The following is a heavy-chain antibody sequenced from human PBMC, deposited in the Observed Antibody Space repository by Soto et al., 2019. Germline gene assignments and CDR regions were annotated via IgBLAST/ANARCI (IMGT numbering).Heavy chain of an antibody. D-gene: IGHD3-16*01. CDR2: VYYTGST. J-gene: IGHJ4*02. CDR3: ARTRMIYSWIDS. CDR1: TCC. V-gene: IGHV4-61*10. Sequence: TCCSIVIRQPVGKELEWIGYVYYTGSTLYNPSLKSRVTISVDMSKKEFSLRLSSVIAADTAVYYCARTRMIYSWIDSWAQGTPLTVS.